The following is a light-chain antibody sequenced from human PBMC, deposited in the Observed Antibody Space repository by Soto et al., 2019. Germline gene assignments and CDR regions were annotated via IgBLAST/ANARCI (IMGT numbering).Light chain of an antibody. CDR1: QSVRSNY. CDR2: DAS. J-gene: IGKJ4*01. CDR3: QQYGSSPLT. V-gene: IGKV3-20*01. Sequence: EIVLTQSPDTLSLSPGERATLSCRASQSVRSNYLAWYQQKPGQAPRFLIYDASSRATGIPDRFSGSGSGTDLTLTISRLEPEDVAVYYCQQYGSSPLTFDGGTKVEIK.